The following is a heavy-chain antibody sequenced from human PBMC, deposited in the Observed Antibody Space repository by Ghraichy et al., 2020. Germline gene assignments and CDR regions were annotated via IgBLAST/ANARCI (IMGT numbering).Heavy chain of an antibody. V-gene: IGHV4-31*03. D-gene: IGHD3-9*01. CDR2: IYYSGST. J-gene: IGHJ6*03. CDR1: GGSISSGGYY. CDR3: ARVYFDYYYYYYMDV. Sequence: SETLSLTCTVSGGSISSGGYYWSWIRQHPGKGLEWIGYIYYSGSTYYNPSLKSRVTISVDTSKNQFSLKLSSVTAAATAVYYCARVYFDYYYYYYMDVWGKGTTVTVSS.